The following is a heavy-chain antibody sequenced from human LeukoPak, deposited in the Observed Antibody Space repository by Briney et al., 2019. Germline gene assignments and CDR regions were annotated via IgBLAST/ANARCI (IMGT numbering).Heavy chain of an antibody. CDR1: GFTFSSCG. Sequence: GGSLRLSCPASGFTFSSCGMHWVRQTPGKGLEWVAFIRYDGSNKYYADSVQGRFTISRDNSKNTLYLQLSSLRAEDTAVYYCAKEGDSYGYGHGQYDYWGQGTLVTVSS. CDR2: IRYDGSNK. J-gene: IGHJ4*02. CDR3: AKEGDSYGYGHGQYDY. V-gene: IGHV3-30*02. D-gene: IGHD5-18*01.